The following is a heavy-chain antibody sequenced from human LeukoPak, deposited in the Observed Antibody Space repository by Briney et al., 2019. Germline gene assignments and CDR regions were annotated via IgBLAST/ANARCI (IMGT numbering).Heavy chain of an antibody. D-gene: IGHD1-26*01. CDR1: GCTFNRYG. CDR3: AKDSGSYYLEN. Sequence: GGSLRLSRAASGCTFNRYGMHWVRQAPGKGVEWVAFIRYDGSNKLYADSVEGRFTISRDNSKNTLYLQMNSLRAEDTAAYYCAKDSGSYYLENWGQGTLVTVSS. J-gene: IGHJ4*02. CDR2: IRYDGSNK. V-gene: IGHV3-30*02.